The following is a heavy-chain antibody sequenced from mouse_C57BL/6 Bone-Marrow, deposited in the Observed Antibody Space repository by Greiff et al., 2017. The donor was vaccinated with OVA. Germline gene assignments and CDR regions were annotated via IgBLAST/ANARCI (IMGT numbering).Heavy chain of an antibody. V-gene: IGHV14-4*01. CDR2: IDPENGDT. CDR1: GFNIKDDY. J-gene: IGHJ3*01. D-gene: IGHD2-4*01. Sequence: EVQLQQSGAELVRPGASVKLSCTASGFNIKDDYMHWVKQRPEQGLEWIGWIDPENGDTEYASKFQGKATITADTSSNTAYLQLSSLTSEDTAVYYCLYDYDGGWCAYWGQGTLVTVSA. CDR3: LYDYDGGWCAY.